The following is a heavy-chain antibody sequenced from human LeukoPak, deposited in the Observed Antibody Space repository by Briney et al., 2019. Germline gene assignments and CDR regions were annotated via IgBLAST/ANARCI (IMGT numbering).Heavy chain of an antibody. V-gene: IGHV3-21*01. CDR2: ISSSSSYI. J-gene: IGHJ5*02. CDR3: ARDRRSPQDNWFDP. Sequence: GGSLRLSRAAPGFTFSSYSMNWVRQAPGKGLEWVSSISSSSSYIYYADSVKGRFTISRDNAKNSLYLQMNSLRAEDTAVYYCARDRRSPQDNWFDPWGQGTLVTVSS. CDR1: GFTFSSYS. D-gene: IGHD6-13*01.